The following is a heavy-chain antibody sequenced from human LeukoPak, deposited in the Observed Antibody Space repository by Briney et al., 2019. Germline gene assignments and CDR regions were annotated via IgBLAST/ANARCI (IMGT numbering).Heavy chain of an antibody. CDR3: AGERGYSSSWSRGGD. V-gene: IGHV3-48*02. D-gene: IGHD6-13*01. Sequence: GGSLRLSCAASGFTFSSYSMNWVRQAPGKGPEWVSYISSSSSTIYYADSVKGRFTISRDNAKNSLYLQMNSLRDEDTAVYYCAGERGYSSSWSRGGDWGQGTLVTVSS. J-gene: IGHJ4*02. CDR1: GFTFSSYS. CDR2: ISSSSSTI.